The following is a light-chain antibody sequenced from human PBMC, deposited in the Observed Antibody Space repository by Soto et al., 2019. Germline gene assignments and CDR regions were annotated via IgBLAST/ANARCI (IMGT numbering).Light chain of an antibody. Sequence: QSVLTQPASVSGSPGQSITISCTGTSSDVGGYNYVSWYQQHPVKAPKLMIYDVTNRPSGVSDRFSGSKSGNTASLTISGLQAEDEADYYCSSYTSSITPYVFGTGTKLTVL. CDR2: DVT. J-gene: IGLJ1*01. CDR3: SSYTSSITPYV. V-gene: IGLV2-14*01. CDR1: SSDVGGYNY.